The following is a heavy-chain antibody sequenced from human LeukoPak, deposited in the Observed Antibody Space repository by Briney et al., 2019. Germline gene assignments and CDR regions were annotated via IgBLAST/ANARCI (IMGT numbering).Heavy chain of an antibody. CDR3: ARHAAGIAARPFDN. V-gene: IGHV4-4*09. Sequence: SETLSLTCTVSGGSISTYYWSWIRRPPGKGLEWIAYIHTSGPTNYNPSLKSRITISVDTSKNQFSLKLSSVTAADTAVDYCARHAAGIAARPFDNWGQGTLVTVSS. D-gene: IGHD6-6*01. CDR2: IHTSGPT. J-gene: IGHJ4*02. CDR1: GGSISTYY.